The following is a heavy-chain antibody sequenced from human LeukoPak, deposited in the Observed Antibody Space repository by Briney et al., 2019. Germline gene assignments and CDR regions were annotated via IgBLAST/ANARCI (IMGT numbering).Heavy chain of an antibody. J-gene: IGHJ4*02. Sequence: PSETLSLTCTVSGASISSSSYYWGWIRQPPGKGLEWIGSMYYSGRTYYNPSLKSRVTISVDTSKNQFSLKLSSVTAADTAVYYCARHNENNSPSYPFDYWGQGTLVTVSS. CDR1: GASISSSSYY. D-gene: IGHD1/OR15-1a*01. CDR3: ARHNENNSPSYPFDY. V-gene: IGHV4-39*01. CDR2: MYYSGRT.